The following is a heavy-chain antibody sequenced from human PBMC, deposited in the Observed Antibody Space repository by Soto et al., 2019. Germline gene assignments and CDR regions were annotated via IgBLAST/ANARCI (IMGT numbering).Heavy chain of an antibody. CDR3: ARDRRHYDSGTYDLANDAFDV. CDR2: INANSGGT. D-gene: IGHD3-22*01. Sequence: ASVKVSCKASGYTFAGYYIHWVRQAPGQGLEWMGWINANSGGTNYAQESQGRVTMTRDTSTNTAYMELSRLISDDTAVYYCARDRRHYDSGTYDLANDAFDVWGQGTMVTVSS. J-gene: IGHJ3*01. CDR1: GYTFAGYY. V-gene: IGHV1-2*02.